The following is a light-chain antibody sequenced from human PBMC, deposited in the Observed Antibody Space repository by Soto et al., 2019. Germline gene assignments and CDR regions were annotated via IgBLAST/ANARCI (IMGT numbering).Light chain of an antibody. J-gene: IGKJ4*01. CDR2: GAS. V-gene: IGKV3-15*01. CDR3: QQYHDSPLGT. Sequence: MTQSPDTLSMSPCERDTFSSSASQSISTNLAWYQQKPGQAPRLLIYGASTRDTHIPDRFSCTGSETEFTLSGISPQSYDCAIYYSQQYHDSPLGTFGGGTKVDIK. CDR1: QSISTN.